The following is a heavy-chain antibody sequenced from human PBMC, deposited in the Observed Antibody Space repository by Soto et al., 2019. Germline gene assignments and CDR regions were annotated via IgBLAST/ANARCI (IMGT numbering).Heavy chain of an antibody. CDR1: GGTFSSYA. V-gene: IGHV1-69*13. J-gene: IGHJ5*02. CDR3: AKAAEARFNWNDLGNWFDP. D-gene: IGHD1-1*01. Sequence: SVKVSCKESGGTFSSYAIAWVRQAPGQGLEWMGGIIPIFGIPNYAQKFQGRVAITADESTNTAYMELSSLRSDDTAVYYCAKAAEARFNWNDLGNWFDPWGQGTLVTVS. CDR2: IIPIFGIP.